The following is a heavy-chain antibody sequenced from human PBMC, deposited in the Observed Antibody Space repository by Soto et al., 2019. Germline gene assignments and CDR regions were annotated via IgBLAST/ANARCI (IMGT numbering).Heavy chain of an antibody. CDR2: IYYSGST. Sequence: QVQLQESGPGLVKPSQTLSLTCTVSGGSISSGGYYWSWIRQHPGKGLEWIGYIYYSGSTYYNQCLNRRVTISVNTSKNEFSLQLSSVTAADTAVYYCERVLVVGGMDVWGQGTTVTVSS. CDR1: GGSISSGGYY. V-gene: IGHV4-31*03. J-gene: IGHJ6*02. D-gene: IGHD2-15*01. CDR3: ERVLVVGGMDV.